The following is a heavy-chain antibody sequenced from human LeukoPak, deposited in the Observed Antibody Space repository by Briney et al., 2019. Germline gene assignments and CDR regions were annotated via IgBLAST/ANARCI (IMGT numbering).Heavy chain of an antibody. CDR1: GFTVSSNY. CDR2: IYSGGST. D-gene: IGHD2-2*01. V-gene: IGHV3-66*04. CDR3: ARREGYCSSTSCPSFDY. J-gene: IGHJ4*02. Sequence: GGSLRLSCAASGFTVSSNYMSWVRQAPGKGLEWVSVIYSGGSTHYADSVKGRFTISRDNSKNTLYLQMNSLRAEDTAVYYCARREGYCSSTSCPSFDYWGQGTLVTVSS.